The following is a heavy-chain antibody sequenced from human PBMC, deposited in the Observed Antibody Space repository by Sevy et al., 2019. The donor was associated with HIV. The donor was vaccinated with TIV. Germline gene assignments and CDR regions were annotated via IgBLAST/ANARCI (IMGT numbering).Heavy chain of an antibody. CDR3: ARAVDYGDYGGYFDY. D-gene: IGHD4-17*01. J-gene: IGHJ4*02. CDR1: GFTLSSYA. V-gene: IGHV3-30*04. CDR2: ISYDGSNK. Sequence: GGSPRLSCAASGFTLSSYAMHWVRQAPGKGLEWVAVISYDGSNKYYADSVKGRFTISRDNSKNTLYLQMNSLRAEDTAVYYCARAVDYGDYGGYFDYWGQGTLVTVSS.